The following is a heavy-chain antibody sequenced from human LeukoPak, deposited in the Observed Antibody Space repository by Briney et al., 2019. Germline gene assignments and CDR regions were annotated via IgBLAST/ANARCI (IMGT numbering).Heavy chain of an antibody. CDR1: GGSISSYY. V-gene: IGHV4-59*08. J-gene: IGHJ4*02. D-gene: IGHD2-2*01. Sequence: SETLSLTCTVSGGSISSYYWSWIRQPPGKGLEWIGYIYYSGSTNYNPSLKSRVTISVDTSKNQFFLKLSSVTAADTAVYYCARLLTGSTSWHIDYWGQGTLVTVSS. CDR2: IYYSGST. CDR3: ARLLTGSTSWHIDY.